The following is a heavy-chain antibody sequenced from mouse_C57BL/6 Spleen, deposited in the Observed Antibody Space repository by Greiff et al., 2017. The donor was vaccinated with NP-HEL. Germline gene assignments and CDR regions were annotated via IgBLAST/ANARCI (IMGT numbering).Heavy chain of an antibody. Sequence: VKLMESGPGLVAPSQCLSITCTVSGFSLTSYGVHWVRQPPGKGLEWLVVIWSDGSTTYNSALKSRLSISKDNSKSQVFLKMNSLQTDDTAMYYCARQKIDGSYFDYWGQGTTLTVSS. V-gene: IGHV2-6-1*01. CDR3: ARQKIDGSYFDY. J-gene: IGHJ2*01. CDR1: GFSLTSYG. CDR2: IWSDGST. D-gene: IGHD2-3*01.